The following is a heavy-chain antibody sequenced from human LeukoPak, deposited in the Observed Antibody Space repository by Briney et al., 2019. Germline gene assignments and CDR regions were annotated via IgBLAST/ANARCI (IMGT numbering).Heavy chain of an antibody. CDR2: IYPSDSET. J-gene: IGHJ4*02. CDR1: EYSFTNYW. CDR3: AGYTDHYYFDY. Sequence: GESPKISCKDSEYSFTNYWIGWVRQMPGKGLEWMGIIYPSDSETRYSPSFQGQVTISVDKSISTAYLQWSSLNTSDTAMYYCAGYTDHYYFDYWGQGTLVTVSS. D-gene: IGHD1-1*01. V-gene: IGHV5-51*01.